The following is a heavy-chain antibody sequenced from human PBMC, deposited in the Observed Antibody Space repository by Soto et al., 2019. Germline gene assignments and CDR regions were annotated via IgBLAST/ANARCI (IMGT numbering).Heavy chain of an antibody. CDR1: GFTFGDYA. D-gene: IGHD3-3*01. Sequence: GGSLRLSCTASGFTFGDYAMSWFRQAPGKGLEWVGFIRSKAYGGTTEYAASVKGRFTISRDDSKSIAYLQMNSLKTEDTAVYYCTRDVGEKGYDFWSGYENWFDPWGQGTLVTVSS. CDR3: TRDVGEKGYDFWSGYENWFDP. CDR2: IRSKAYGGTT. J-gene: IGHJ5*02. V-gene: IGHV3-49*03.